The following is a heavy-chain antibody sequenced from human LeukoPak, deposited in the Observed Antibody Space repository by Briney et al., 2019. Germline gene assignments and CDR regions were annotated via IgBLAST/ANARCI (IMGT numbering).Heavy chain of an antibody. V-gene: IGHV3-23*01. CDR1: GGTFSSYA. CDR2: ISGSGGST. J-gene: IGHJ4*02. D-gene: IGHD6-13*01. CDR3: AILPGYSSGWYEVNY. Sequence: GGSLRLSCAASGGTFSSYAMSWVRQAPGKGLEWVSGISGSGGSTYCADSVKGRFTISRDNSRNTLYLQMTRPRAEDTAVYYCAILPGYSSGWYEVNYWGQGTLVTVSS.